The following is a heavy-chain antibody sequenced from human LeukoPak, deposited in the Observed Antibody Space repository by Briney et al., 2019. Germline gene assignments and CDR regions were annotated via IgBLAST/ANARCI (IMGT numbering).Heavy chain of an antibody. V-gene: IGHV5-51*01. J-gene: IGHJ4*02. Sequence: GESLKISCKASGYIFANYWIGWVRQMPEKGLEFMGIIYPGDSETRYSPSFQGQVTISADKSINTAYLHWNGLKASDTAVFYCARLSIAVSGDFDYWGQGTLVTVTS. CDR1: GYIFANYW. CDR2: IYPGDSET. D-gene: IGHD6-19*01. CDR3: ARLSIAVSGDFDY.